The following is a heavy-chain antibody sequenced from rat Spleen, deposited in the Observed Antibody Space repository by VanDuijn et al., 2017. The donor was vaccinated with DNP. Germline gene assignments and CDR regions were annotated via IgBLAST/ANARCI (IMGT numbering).Heavy chain of an antibody. D-gene: IGHD1-11*01. J-gene: IGHJ2*01. Sequence: EVQLVETGGGLVQPGRSLKLSCVASGFIFSSYWMYWFRQAPKKGLEWVATITSDGSSTYYRVSVKGRFTISRENAKRTLYLQMDGLRSEDTATYYCARHEDYGGYSEPYFDYWGQGVMVTVSS. CDR1: GFIFSSYW. V-gene: IGHV5-29*01. CDR2: ITSDGSST. CDR3: ARHEDYGGYSEPYFDY.